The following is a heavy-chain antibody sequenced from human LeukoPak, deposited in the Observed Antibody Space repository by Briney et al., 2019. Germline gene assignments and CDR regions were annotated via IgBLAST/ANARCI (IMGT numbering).Heavy chain of an antibody. D-gene: IGHD2-15*01. CDR1: GGSISSYY. CDR2: IYYSGST. CDR3: ARSVGYCSGGSCYMIHFDY. J-gene: IGHJ4*02. V-gene: IGHV4-59*01. Sequence: PSETLSLTCNVSGGSISSYYWSWIRQPPGKGLEWIGYIYYSGSTNYNPSLKSRVTISVDTSKNQFSLKLSSVTAADTAVYYCARSVGYCSGGSCYMIHFDYWGQGTLVTVSS.